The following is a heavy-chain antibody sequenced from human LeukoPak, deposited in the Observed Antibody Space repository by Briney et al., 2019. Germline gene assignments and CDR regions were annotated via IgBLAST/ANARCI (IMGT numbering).Heavy chain of an antibody. Sequence: SDTLSLTCAVYGGSFNGFYWSCIRQPPGKGLEWIGEINHSGSTNYNPSLRGRVTISLDTSKNQFSLKLNSVTAADTAVYYCARRVTGLGTYHFAYGAQGTLVTVSS. CDR3: ARRVTGLGTYHFAY. D-gene: IGHD7-27*01. J-gene: IGHJ4*02. CDR1: GGSFNGFY. V-gene: IGHV4-34*01. CDR2: INHSGST.